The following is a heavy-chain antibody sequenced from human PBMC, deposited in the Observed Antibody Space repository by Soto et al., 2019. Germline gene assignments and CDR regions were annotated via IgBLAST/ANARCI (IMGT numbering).Heavy chain of an antibody. D-gene: IGHD6-13*01. Sequence: GGSLRLSCAASGFTFSSYWMHWVRQAPGKGLEWVAVISYDGSNKYYADSVKGRFTISRDNSKNTLYLQMNSLRAEDTAVYYCAKFIAATRGAFDIWGQGTMVTVSS. CDR2: ISYDGSNK. CDR1: GFTFSSYW. V-gene: IGHV3-30*18. J-gene: IGHJ3*02. CDR3: AKFIAATRGAFDI.